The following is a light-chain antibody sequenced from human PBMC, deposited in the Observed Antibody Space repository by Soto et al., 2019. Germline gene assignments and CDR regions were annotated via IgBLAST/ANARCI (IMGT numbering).Light chain of an antibody. CDR1: QSLLHSNGYNY. J-gene: IGKJ2*01. CDR3: QQYYDTPYT. CDR2: WAS. Sequence: DIVMTQSPLSLPVTPGEPASISCRSSQSLLHSNGYNYLDWYLQKPGQPPKLLIYWASTRESGVPDRFSGSGSGTDFTLTISSLQAEDVAVYYCQQYYDTPYTFGQGTRLEI. V-gene: IGKV2-28*01.